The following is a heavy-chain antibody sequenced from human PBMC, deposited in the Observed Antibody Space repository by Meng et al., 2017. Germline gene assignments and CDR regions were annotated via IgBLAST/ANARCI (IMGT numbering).Heavy chain of an antibody. V-gene: IGHV4-39*07. D-gene: IGHD3-9*01. J-gene: IGHJ5*02. CDR3: ARVVGDTYYDILTGYYIGAPGWFDP. CDR2: IYYSGST. Sequence: QLNPHGVGLGLGTLSESLVYTFHVSGGSSSSSSYYWGWIRQPPGKGLEWIGSIYYSGSTYYNPSLKSRVTISVDTSKNQFSLKLSSVTAADTAVYYCARVVGDTYYDILTGYYIGAPGWFDPWGQGTLVTVSS. CDR1: GGSSSSSSYY.